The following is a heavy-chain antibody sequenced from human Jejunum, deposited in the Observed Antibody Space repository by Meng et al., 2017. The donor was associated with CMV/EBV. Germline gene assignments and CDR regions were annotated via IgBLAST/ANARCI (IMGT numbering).Heavy chain of an antibody. CDR3: ATYCTDTVCRAFDI. CDR2: IKHDGGET. J-gene: IGHJ3*02. V-gene: IGHV3-7*01. D-gene: IGHD2-8*01. CDR1: YFTFSNYW. Sequence: SYFTFSNYWMTWVRQAPGKGLEWLANIKHDGGETYYAASVKGRFTISRDNAKKSVFLQMNSLGADDTAVYYCATYCTDTVCRAFDIWGHGTLVTVSS.